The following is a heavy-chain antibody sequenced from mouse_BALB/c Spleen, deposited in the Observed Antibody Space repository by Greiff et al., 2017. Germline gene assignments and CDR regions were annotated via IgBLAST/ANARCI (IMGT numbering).Heavy chain of an antibody. V-gene: IGHV5-9-3*01. J-gene: IGHJ4*01. Sequence: EVQVVESGGGLVKPGGSLKLSCAASGFTFSSYAMSWVRQTPEKRLEWVATISSGGSYTYYPDSVKGRFTISRDNAKNTLYLQMSSLRSEDTAMYYCARQDKARAMDYWGQGTSVTVSS. CDR1: GFTFSSYA. D-gene: IGHD3-2*02. CDR3: ARQDKARAMDY. CDR2: ISSGGSYT.